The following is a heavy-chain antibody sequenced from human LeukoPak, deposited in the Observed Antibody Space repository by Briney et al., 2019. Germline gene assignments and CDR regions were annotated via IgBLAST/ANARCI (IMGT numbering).Heavy chain of an antibody. D-gene: IGHD2-15*01. J-gene: IGHJ4*02. CDR1: SYTFTSYG. CDR2: ISAYNGNT. Sequence: ASVKVSCKASSYTFTSYGISWVRQAPGQGLEWMGWISAYNGNTNYAQKLQGRVTMTTDTSTSTAYMELRSLRSDDTAVYYCTRDRQRGVARANFDYWGQGTLVTVSS. V-gene: IGHV1-18*01. CDR3: TRDRQRGVARANFDY.